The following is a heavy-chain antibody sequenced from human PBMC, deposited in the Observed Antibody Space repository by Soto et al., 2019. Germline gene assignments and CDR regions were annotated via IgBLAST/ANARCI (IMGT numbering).Heavy chain of an antibody. V-gene: IGHV1-69*01. Sequence: QVQLVQSGAEVKKPGSSVKVSCKAPGGTFSSYAISWVRQAPGQGLEWMGGIIPIFGTANYAQKFQGRVTITADESTSTAYMELSSLRSEDTAVYYCARGSITMVRGQYYYGMDVWGQGTTVTVSS. CDR3: ARGSITMVRGQYYYGMDV. J-gene: IGHJ6*02. CDR2: IIPIFGTA. CDR1: GGTFSSYA. D-gene: IGHD3-10*01.